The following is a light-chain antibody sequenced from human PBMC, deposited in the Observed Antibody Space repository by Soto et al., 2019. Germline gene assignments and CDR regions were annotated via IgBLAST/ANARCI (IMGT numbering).Light chain of an antibody. V-gene: IGKV3-20*01. CDR1: QTVSSTY. Sequence: DIVLTQSPGTLSLPPGERATLSWRASQTVSSTYVAWYQQKPGQAPRLLIYDASSRATGIPDRFSGSGSGTDFTLTISRLEPEDFAVYYCQQYASSPRTFGQGTKVDIK. J-gene: IGKJ1*01. CDR3: QQYASSPRT. CDR2: DAS.